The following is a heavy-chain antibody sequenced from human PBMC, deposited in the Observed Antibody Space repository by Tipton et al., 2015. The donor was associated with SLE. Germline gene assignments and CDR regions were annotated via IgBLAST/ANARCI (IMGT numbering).Heavy chain of an antibody. CDR2: ISSSGAAA. V-gene: IGHV3-11*01. J-gene: IGHJ4*02. D-gene: IGHD7-27*01. CDR1: GFTFSDYY. Sequence: GSLRLSCAASGFTFSDYYMSWIRQAPGKGLEWVSYISSSGAAAYYADSVKGRFTISRDNAKNALYLQMNSLRAEDTARYYCARGRTGEDDYWSQGTLVTVSS. CDR3: ARGRTGEDDY.